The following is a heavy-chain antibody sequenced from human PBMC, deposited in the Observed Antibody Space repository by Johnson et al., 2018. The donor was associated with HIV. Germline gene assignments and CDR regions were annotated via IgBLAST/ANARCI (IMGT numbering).Heavy chain of an antibody. Sequence: VQLVESGGGLVKPGGSLRLSCAASGFTFSNAWMSWVRQAPGMGLEWVSVIYTGGNTYYANSVKDRFTISRDISKNTRYLQMNSLRAEDTAVYYCAKDVHSSGWYAFDIWGQGTMVTVSS. CDR2: IYTGGNT. D-gene: IGHD6-19*01. V-gene: IGHV3-66*01. CDR1: GFTFSNAW. CDR3: AKDVHSSGWYAFDI. J-gene: IGHJ3*02.